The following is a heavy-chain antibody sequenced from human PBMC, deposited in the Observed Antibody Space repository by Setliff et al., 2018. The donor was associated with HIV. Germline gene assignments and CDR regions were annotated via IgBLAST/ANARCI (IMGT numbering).Heavy chain of an antibody. V-gene: IGHV3-7*03. J-gene: IGHJ4*02. D-gene: IGHD3-9*01. CDR1: GFTFSNSW. CDR3: AREPYYDILTGYLDY. CDR2: IKQDGSQK. Sequence: GGSLRLSCVASGFTFSNSWMTWVRQAPGKGLEWVANIKQDGSQKFYVDSVKGRFTISRDNAKNSLYLQMNSLRAEDTALYYCAREPYYDILTGYLDYWGQGALVTVS.